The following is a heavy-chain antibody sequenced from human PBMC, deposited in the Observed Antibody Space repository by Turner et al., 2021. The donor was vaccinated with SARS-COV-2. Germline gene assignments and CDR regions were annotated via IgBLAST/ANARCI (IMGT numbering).Heavy chain of an antibody. CDR1: GFTFSSYW. CDR2: IKQDGSEK. CDR3: ARVSGAAVWGNYAFDI. V-gene: IGHV3-7*01. D-gene: IGHD3-16*01. J-gene: IGHJ3*02. Sequence: EVQLVESGGGLVQPGGSLRLSCAASGFTFSSYWMCWVRQAPGKGPEWVANIKQDGSEKYYVDSVKGRFTISRDNAKNSLYLQMSSLRAEETAVYYCARVSGAAVWGNYAFDIWGQGTMVTVSS.